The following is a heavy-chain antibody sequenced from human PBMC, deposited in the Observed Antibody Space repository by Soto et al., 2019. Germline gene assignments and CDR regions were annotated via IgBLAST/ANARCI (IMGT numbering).Heavy chain of an antibody. Sequence: TSETLSLTCAVSGGSISSGGYSWSWIRQPPGKGLEWIGYIYHSGSTNYNPSLKSRVTISVDKSKNQFSLKLSSVTAADTAVYYCARGAVGATTPLDYWGQGTLVTVSS. V-gene: IGHV4-30-2*01. J-gene: IGHJ4*02. CDR2: IYHSGST. CDR3: ARGAVGATTPLDY. CDR1: GGSISSGGYS. D-gene: IGHD1-26*01.